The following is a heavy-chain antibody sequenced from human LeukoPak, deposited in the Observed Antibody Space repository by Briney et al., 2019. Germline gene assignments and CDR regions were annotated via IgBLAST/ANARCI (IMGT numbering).Heavy chain of an antibody. V-gene: IGHV3-21*01. D-gene: IGHD1-26*01. Sequence: GGSLRLSCAASGFTFSSYAMNWVRQAPGQRLEWVSSITSGSSYIYYADSVKGRFTISRDNAKSSLYLQMDSLRAEDTAVYYCAGDPYSGNYGAYYYYYMDVWGKGTTVTISS. J-gene: IGHJ6*03. CDR1: GFTFSSYA. CDR3: AGDPYSGNYGAYYYYYMDV. CDR2: ITSGSSYI.